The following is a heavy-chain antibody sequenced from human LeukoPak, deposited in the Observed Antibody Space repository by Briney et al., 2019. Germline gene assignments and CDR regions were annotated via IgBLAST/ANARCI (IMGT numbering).Heavy chain of an antibody. D-gene: IGHD6-13*01. CDR3: ARDGVAAADNNWFDP. J-gene: IGHJ5*02. CDR2: ISYDGSIK. CDR1: GFTFSTYA. V-gene: IGHV3-30*04. Sequence: GGSLRLSCAASGFTFSTYAVHWVRQAPGRGLEWVAIISYDGSIKYYADSVKGRFTISRDNSKNTLYLQMNSLRAEDTAVYYCARDGVAAADNNWFDPWGQGTLVTVSS.